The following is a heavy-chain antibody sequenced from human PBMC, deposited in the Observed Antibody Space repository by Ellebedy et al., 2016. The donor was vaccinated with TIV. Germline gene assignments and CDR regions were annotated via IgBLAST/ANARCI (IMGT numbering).Heavy chain of an antibody. CDR2: ISWDGSGT. D-gene: IGHD3-9*01. CDR3: IKEKYDVLIGKTYWSVDL. Sequence: GESLKISCAASGFTIDDYAMHWVRQAPGKGLEWLSLISWDGSGTYFAASVKGRFIVSGDNSHNSLYLHMNSLRPEVTSLYYCIKEKYDVLIGKTYWSVDLWGRGTLVTVSS. V-gene: IGHV3-43D*03. CDR1: GFTIDDYA. J-gene: IGHJ2*01.